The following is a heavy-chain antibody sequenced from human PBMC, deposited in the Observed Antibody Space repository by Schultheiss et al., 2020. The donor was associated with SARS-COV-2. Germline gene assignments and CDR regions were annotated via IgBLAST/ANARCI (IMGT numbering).Heavy chain of an antibody. J-gene: IGHJ4*02. Sequence: SETLSLTCTVSGGSISSYYWSWIRQPPGKGLEWIATVYHTGTSFYNPSLQSRVTISVDTSKNQFSLKLSSVTAADTAVYYCARDSGGYYFDYWGQGTLVTVSS. V-gene: IGHV4-59*01. CDR3: ARDSGGYYFDY. D-gene: IGHD3-22*01. CDR2: VYHTGTS. CDR1: GGSISSYY.